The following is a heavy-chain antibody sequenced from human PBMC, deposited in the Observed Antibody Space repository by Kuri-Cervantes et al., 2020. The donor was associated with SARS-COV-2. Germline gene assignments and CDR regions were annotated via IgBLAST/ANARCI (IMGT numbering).Heavy chain of an antibody. Sequence: GESLKISCAASGFTFSSYAMSWIRQAPGKGLEWVSYISSSSSYTNYADSVKGRFTISRDNAKNSLYLQMNSLRAEDTAVYYCARRYCSSTSRYGDYWGQGTLVTVSS. CDR1: GFTFSSYA. CDR3: ARRYCSSTSRYGDY. D-gene: IGHD2-2*01. V-gene: IGHV3-11*03. J-gene: IGHJ4*02. CDR2: ISSSSSYT.